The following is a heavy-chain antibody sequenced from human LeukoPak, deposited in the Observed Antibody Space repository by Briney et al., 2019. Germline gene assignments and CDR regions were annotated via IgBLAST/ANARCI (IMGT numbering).Heavy chain of an antibody. CDR2: IYWDDDK. V-gene: IGHV2-5*02. CDR3: AHRLSSSGWWNY. D-gene: IGHD6-19*01. Sequence: GPTLVNATQTLTLTFTFSGFSLSTSEVGVCCIRHPPGKDIEWLALIYWDDDKRYSPSPKSTLTITKGTSKNQVVLTMTNMDPVDTATYYCAHRLSSSGWWNYWGQGTLVTVSS. J-gene: IGHJ4*02. CDR1: GFSLSTSEVG.